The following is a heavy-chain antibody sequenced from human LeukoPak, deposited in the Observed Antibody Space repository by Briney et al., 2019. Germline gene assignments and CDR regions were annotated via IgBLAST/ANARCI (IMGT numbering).Heavy chain of an antibody. Sequence: GGSLRLSCAASGFTFSSYSMSWVRQAPGKGLEWVSSISSSSSYIYYADSVKGRFAISRDNAKNSLYLQMNSLRAEDTAVYYCARDRIDYGDLPADYWGQGTLVTVSS. D-gene: IGHD4-17*01. CDR2: ISSSSSYI. CDR1: GFTFSSYS. J-gene: IGHJ4*02. V-gene: IGHV3-21*01. CDR3: ARDRIDYGDLPADY.